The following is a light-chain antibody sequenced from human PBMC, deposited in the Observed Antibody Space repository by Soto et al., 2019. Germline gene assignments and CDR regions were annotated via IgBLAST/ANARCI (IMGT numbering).Light chain of an antibody. CDR3: QSYDSSLSGSGV. V-gene: IGLV1-40*01. J-gene: IGLJ3*02. Sequence: QSVLTQPPSVSGAPGQRVTVSCTGSSSNIGAGYGVNWYQQLPGTAPKLLIYGNSNRPSGVPDRFSASKSGTSASLAITGLQAEDEADYYCQSYDSSLSGSGVFGGGTKLTVL. CDR2: GNS. CDR1: SSNIGAGYG.